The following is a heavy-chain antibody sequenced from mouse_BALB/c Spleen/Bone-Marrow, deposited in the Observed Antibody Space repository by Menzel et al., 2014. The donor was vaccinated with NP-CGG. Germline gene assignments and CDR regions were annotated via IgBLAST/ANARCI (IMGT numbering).Heavy chain of an antibody. Sequence: QVQLQQPGAELVKPGASVKMSCKASGYTFTSYNMHWVKQTPGQGLEWIGSIYPGNGDTSNNQKFKGKATLTADKSSSTAFMQLSSLTAEDSAVYYCARVYNYVMDYWGQGSSVTVSS. V-gene: IGHV1-12*01. D-gene: IGHD2-12*01. CDR1: GYTFTSYN. CDR3: ARVYNYVMDY. CDR2: IYPGNGDT. J-gene: IGHJ4*01.